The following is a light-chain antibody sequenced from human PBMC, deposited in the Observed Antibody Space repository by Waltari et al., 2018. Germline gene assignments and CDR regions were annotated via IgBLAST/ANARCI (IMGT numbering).Light chain of an antibody. CDR1: SSDVGSYTL. Sequence: QSALTQPASVSGSPGQSITISCTGTSSDVGSYTLVSWYQQHPGKAPKLMIYEDSKRPAGVSNRFSGCKSGNTASRTISGLQAEAEANYYCCSYAGSSIWVFGGGTELTVL. V-gene: IGLV2-23*01. CDR3: CSYAGSSIWV. CDR2: EDS. J-gene: IGLJ3*02.